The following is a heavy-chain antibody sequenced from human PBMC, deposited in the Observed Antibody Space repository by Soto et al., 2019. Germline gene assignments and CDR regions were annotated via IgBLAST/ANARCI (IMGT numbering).Heavy chain of an antibody. Sequence: EVQLVQSGAEVKEPGETLKISCKGSGYNFATYWISWVRQMPGKGLEWIGLIYPGDSDTRYSPSFQGHVTISADTSIRTAYLHWPSLQASDTAVYFCARSKNNWNVRDSWGQGTLVTVSSGESSQRPFCSISEVLNCWTVRDSWGQGPLVTVSS. D-gene: IGHD1-20*01. CDR2: IYPGDSDT. J-gene: IGHJ4*02. V-gene: IGHV5-51*01. CDR3: ARSKNNWNVRDSWGQGTLVTVSSGESSQRPFCSISEVLNCWTVRDS. CDR1: GYNFATYW.